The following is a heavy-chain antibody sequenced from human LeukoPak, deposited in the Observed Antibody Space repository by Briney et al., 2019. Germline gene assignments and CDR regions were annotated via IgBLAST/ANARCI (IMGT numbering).Heavy chain of an antibody. CDR3: ARGEGIQLWFGYYYYYGMDV. D-gene: IGHD5-18*01. Sequence: GASVKVSCKASGYTFTSYGISWVRQAPGQGLEWMGWISAYNGNTNYAQKLQGRVTMTTDTSTSTAYMELRSLRSDDTAVYYCARGEGIQLWFGYYYYYGMDVWGQGTTVTVSS. CDR1: GYTFTSYG. V-gene: IGHV1-18*01. J-gene: IGHJ6*02. CDR2: ISAYNGNT.